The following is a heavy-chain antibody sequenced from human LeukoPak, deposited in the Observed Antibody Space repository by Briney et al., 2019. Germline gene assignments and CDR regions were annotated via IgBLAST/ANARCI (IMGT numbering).Heavy chain of an antibody. Sequence: PSETLSLTYTVSGYSISSGYYWGWIRQPPGKGLEWIGSIYHSGSTYYNPSLKSRVTISVDTSKNQFSLKLSSVTAADTAVYYRAREEDTAMDYWGQGTLVTVSS. V-gene: IGHV4-38-2*02. CDR3: AREEDTAMDY. J-gene: IGHJ4*02. CDR1: GYSISSGYY. D-gene: IGHD5-18*01. CDR2: IYHSGST.